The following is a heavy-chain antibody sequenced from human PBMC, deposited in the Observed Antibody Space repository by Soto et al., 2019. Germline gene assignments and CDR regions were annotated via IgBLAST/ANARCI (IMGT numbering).Heavy chain of an antibody. CDR2: ISWNSGSI. CDR1: GFTFDDYA. Sequence: PGGSLRLSCAASGFTFDDYAMHWVRQAPGKGLEWVSGISWNSGSIGYADSVKGRFTISRDNAKNSLYLQMNSLRAEDTALYYCAKLPGGYGSGSYLSYYYVDVWGKGTTVTVSS. CDR3: AKLPGGYGSGSYLSYYYVDV. V-gene: IGHV3-9*01. D-gene: IGHD3-10*01. J-gene: IGHJ6*03.